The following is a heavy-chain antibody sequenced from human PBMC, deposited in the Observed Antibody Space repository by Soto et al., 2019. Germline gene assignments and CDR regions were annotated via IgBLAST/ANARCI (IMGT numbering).Heavy chain of an antibody. V-gene: IGHV1-18*01. D-gene: IGHD3-3*01. CDR3: ARDFIYDFWSVPPPSYCYCGMDV. Sequence: QVQLVQSGAEVKKPGASVKVSCKASGYTFTSYGISWVRQAPGQGLEWMGWISAYNGKTNYAQKLQGRVTMTTDTSTSTAYMELRSLRSDDTAVYYWARDFIYDFWSVPPPSYCYCGMDVWGQGTTVTVSS. J-gene: IGHJ6*02. CDR1: GYTFTSYG. CDR2: ISAYNGKT.